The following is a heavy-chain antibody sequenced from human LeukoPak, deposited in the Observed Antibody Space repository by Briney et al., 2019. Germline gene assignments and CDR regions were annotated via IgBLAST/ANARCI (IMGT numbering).Heavy chain of an antibody. D-gene: IGHD3-22*01. V-gene: IGHV1-3*01. Sequence: ASVKVSCKASGFPFTSYAIHWVRQAPGQRLEWMGWVNADNSNTKYSQKLQGRVTMTTDTSTSTAYMELRSLRSDDTAVYYCARGPGGRSGYYPLEDYYYYYYMDVWGKGTTVTVSS. CDR2: VNADNSNT. CDR3: ARGPGGRSGYYPLEDYYYYYYMDV. CDR1: GFPFTSYA. J-gene: IGHJ6*03.